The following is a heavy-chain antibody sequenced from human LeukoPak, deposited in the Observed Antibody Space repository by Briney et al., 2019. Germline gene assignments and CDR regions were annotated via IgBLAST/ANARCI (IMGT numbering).Heavy chain of an antibody. J-gene: IGHJ3*02. CDR1: GGTFSSYA. CDR2: IIPIFGTA. Sequence: GASVKVSCKASGGTFSSYAISWVRQAPGQGLEWMGGIIPIFGTANYAQKFRGRVTITADESTSTAYMELSSLRSEDTAVYYCARDGLPAAFDIWGQGTMVTVSS. V-gene: IGHV1-69*13. CDR3: ARDGLPAAFDI.